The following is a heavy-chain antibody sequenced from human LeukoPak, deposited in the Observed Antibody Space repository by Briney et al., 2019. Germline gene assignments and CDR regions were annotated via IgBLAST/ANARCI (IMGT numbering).Heavy chain of an antibody. V-gene: IGHV3-30-3*01. CDR2: MSNDGGNK. CDR3: AREGMGYNLGYYFDY. CDR1: GFTFSSYA. Sequence: PGGSLRLSCAASGFTFSSYAMHWVRQAPGKGLEWVAVMSNDGGNKYYADSVKGRFTISRDNSKNTLYLQMNSLRPEDTAVYYCAREGMGYNLGYYFDYWGQGTLVIVSS. D-gene: IGHD5-24*01. J-gene: IGHJ4*02.